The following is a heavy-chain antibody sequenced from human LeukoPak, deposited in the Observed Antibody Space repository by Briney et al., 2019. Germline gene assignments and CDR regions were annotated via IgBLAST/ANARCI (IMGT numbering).Heavy chain of an antibody. V-gene: IGHV4-39*07. J-gene: IGHJ4*02. CDR3: ARRARKVDIFDY. D-gene: IGHD6-6*01. CDR2: IYYSGST. Sequence: SETLSLTCTVSGGSISSSSYYWGWIRQPPGKGLEGIGSIYYSGSTYYNPSLKSRVTISVDTSKNQFSLKLSSVTAADTAVYYCARRARKVDIFDYWGQGTLVTVSS. CDR1: GGSISSSSYY.